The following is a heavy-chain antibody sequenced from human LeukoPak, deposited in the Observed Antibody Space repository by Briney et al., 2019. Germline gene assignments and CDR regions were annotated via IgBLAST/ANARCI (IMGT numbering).Heavy chain of an antibody. CDR3: AKALDYWYFDY. CDR2: ISGRP. CDR1: GFTFSNYA. V-gene: IGHV3-23*01. D-gene: IGHD2/OR15-2a*01. J-gene: IGHJ4*02. Sequence: GGSLRLSCAASGFTFSNYAMSWVRQAPGKGLEWVSAISGRPSYADSVKGRFTISRDNSKNTLYLQVNSLRAEDTAVYYCAKALDYWYFDYWGQGTLVAVSS.